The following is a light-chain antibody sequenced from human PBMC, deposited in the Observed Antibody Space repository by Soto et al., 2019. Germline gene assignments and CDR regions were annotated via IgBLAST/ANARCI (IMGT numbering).Light chain of an antibody. Sequence: DIQMTQSPATLSASVGDRVTITCRASQSISSWLAWYQQKPGKAPKLMIYKASSLKSVVPSRFSGSGSGTEFNLTISSLQPDDFATYYCQQYKSYYTFGQGTNLEIK. CDR3: QQYKSYYT. CDR2: KAS. CDR1: QSISSW. J-gene: IGKJ2*01. V-gene: IGKV1-5*03.